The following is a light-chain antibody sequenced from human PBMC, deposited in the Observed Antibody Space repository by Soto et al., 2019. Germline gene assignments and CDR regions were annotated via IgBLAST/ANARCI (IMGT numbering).Light chain of an antibody. V-gene: IGKV1-39*01. J-gene: IGKJ1*01. CDR2: AAS. CDR3: QQSYSTPWT. CDR1: QSISSY. Sequence: DIQMTQSPSSLSSSVGDRVTITCRARQSISSYLNWYQQTPGKAPTLLIYAASPLQSGVPSRFSGSGSGTDFTLTISSLPPEDFATYYCQQSYSTPWTFGQGTNVEIK.